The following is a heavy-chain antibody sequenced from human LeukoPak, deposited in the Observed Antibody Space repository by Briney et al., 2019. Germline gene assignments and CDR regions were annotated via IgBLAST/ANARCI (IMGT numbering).Heavy chain of an antibody. D-gene: IGHD5-12*01. CDR1: GGSISSYY. J-gene: IGHJ4*02. V-gene: IGHV4-59*01. CDR3: ARGYSGYVPHFDY. CDR2: IYYSGST. Sequence: SETLSLTCTVSGGSISSYYWSWIRQPPGKGLEWIGYIYYSGSTNYNPPLKSRVTISVDTSKNQFSLKLSSVTAADTAVYYCARGYSGYVPHFDYWGQGTLVTVSS.